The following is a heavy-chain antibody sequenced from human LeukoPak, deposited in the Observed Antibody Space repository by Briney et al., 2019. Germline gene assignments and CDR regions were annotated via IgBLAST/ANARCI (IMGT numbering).Heavy chain of an antibody. V-gene: IGHV3-74*01. D-gene: IGHD3-10*01. CDR2: INPDGSTT. J-gene: IGHJ4*02. CDR1: GSTFSTDA. CDR3: AKDLHYGSADY. Sequence: GGSLRLSCAASGSTFSTDAMHWVRQDPGKGLVWVSFINPDGSTTNYADSVKGRFTISRDNAKNALYLQMNSLRAEDTAVYYCAKDLHYGSADYWGQGTLVTVSS.